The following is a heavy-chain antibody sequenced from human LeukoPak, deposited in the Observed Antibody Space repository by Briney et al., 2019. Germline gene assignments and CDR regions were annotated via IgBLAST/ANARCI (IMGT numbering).Heavy chain of an antibody. CDR1: GYSISSGYY. V-gene: IGHV4-38-2*01. CDR2: IYYSGST. D-gene: IGHD6-6*01. CDR3: ARRGMGSSSSY. J-gene: IGHJ4*02. Sequence: PSETLSLTCAVSGYSISSGYYWGWIRQPPGKGLEWIGSIYYSGSTYYNPSLKSRVTISVDTSKNQFSLKLSSVTAADTAVYYCARRGMGSSSSYWGQGTLVTVSS.